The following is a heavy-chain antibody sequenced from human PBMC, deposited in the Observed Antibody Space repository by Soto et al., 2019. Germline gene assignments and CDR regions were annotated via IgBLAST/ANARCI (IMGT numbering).Heavy chain of an antibody. CDR1: GFTFSSYA. CDR2: ISGSGGST. D-gene: IGHD6-19*01. Sequence: HPGGSLRLSCAASGFTFSSYAMSWVRQAPGKGLEWVSGISGSGGSTYYADSVKGRFTISRDNSRNTLHLKMNSLRAEDTALYYCAKAYSSDWYAFGYWGQGTLVTVSS. V-gene: IGHV3-23*01. J-gene: IGHJ4*02. CDR3: AKAYSSDWYAFGY.